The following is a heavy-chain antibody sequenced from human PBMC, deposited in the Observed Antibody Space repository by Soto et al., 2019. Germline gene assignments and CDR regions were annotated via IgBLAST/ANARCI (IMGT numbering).Heavy chain of an antibody. CDR3: ARVRQPDYYGSGSYAFDI. D-gene: IGHD3-10*01. J-gene: IGHJ3*02. V-gene: IGHV4-34*01. CDR2: INHSGST. CDR1: GWSFSGYY. Sequence: SETLSLTCAVYGWSFSGYYWSWIRQPPGKGLEWIGEINHSGSTNYNPSLKSRVTISVDTSKNQFSLKLSSVTAADTAVYYCARVRQPDYYGSGSYAFDIWGQGTMVTVSS.